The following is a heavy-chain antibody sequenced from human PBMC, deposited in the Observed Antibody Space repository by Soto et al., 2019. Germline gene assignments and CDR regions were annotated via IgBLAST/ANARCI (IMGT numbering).Heavy chain of an antibody. CDR1: GGSFSGYY. CDR3: ARRRYSSSWYGGEYFQH. Sequence: QVQLQQWGAGLLKPSETLSLTCAVYGGSFSGYYWSWIRQPPGKGLEWIGEINHSGSTNYNPSLKSRVTISVDTSKNQFSLKLSSVTAADTAAHYCARRRYSSSWYGGEYFQHWGQGTLVTVSS. CDR2: INHSGST. V-gene: IGHV4-34*01. J-gene: IGHJ1*01. D-gene: IGHD6-13*01.